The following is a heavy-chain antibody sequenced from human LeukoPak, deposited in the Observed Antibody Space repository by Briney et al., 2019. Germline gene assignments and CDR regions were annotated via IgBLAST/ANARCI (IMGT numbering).Heavy chain of an antibody. CDR1: GGSISSSSYY. D-gene: IGHD3-10*01. CDR2: IYYSGST. V-gene: IGHV4-39*07. CDR3: ARDYYGSGSYRAVRWFDP. J-gene: IGHJ5*02. Sequence: SETLTLTCTVSGGSISSSSYYWGWIRQPPGKGLEWIGSIYYSGSTYYNPSLKSRVTISVDTSKNQFSLKLSSVTAADTAVYYCARDYYGSGSYRAVRWFDPWGQGTLVTVSS.